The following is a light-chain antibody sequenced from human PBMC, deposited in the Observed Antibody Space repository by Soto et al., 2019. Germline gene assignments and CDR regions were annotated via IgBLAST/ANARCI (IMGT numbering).Light chain of an antibody. V-gene: IGKV3-11*01. Sequence: EIVLTHSPYTLSFSPGDRATLSFRSSQSISSYFAWYQQKPGQSPRLLIYDASNRATGIPARFSGSGSGTDFTLTISSLEPEDFAVYYCQQRSDWPPITFGQGTRLEIK. CDR2: DAS. CDR3: QQRSDWPPIT. J-gene: IGKJ5*01. CDR1: QSISSY.